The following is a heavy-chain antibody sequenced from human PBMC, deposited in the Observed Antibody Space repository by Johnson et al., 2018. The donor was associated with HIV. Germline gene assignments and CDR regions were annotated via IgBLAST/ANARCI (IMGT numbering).Heavy chain of an antibody. CDR1: GFTFTYYA. V-gene: IGHV3-30*18. D-gene: IGHD1-26*01. CDR2: ISYDGSNK. J-gene: IGHJ3*02. CDR3: AKSGFSGSYQGAYDI. Sequence: QVQLVESGGGLVQPGGSLRLSCAASGFTFTYYAMSWVRQAPGKGLECVAVISYDGSNKYYADSVKGRFTISRDNSKNTLYLQMNSLRAEDTAVYYCAKSGFSGSYQGAYDIWGQGTMVTVSS.